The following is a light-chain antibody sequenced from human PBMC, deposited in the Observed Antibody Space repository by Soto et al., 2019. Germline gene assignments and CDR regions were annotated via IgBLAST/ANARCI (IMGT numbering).Light chain of an antibody. CDR3: QSYDSSLSRV. V-gene: IGLV1-40*01. J-gene: IGLJ2*01. Sequence: QSVLTQPPSVSGAPGQRVTISCTGSSCNIGAGYDVPWYQQLPGTAPKLLIYGNSNRPSGVSDRFSGSKSGTSASLAIPGLQAEDEADYYCQSYDSSLSRVFGGGTKLTVL. CDR2: GNS. CDR1: SCNIGAGYD.